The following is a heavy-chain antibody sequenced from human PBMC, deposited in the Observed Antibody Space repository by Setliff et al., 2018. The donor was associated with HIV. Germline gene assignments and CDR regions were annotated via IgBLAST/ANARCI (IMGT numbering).Heavy chain of an antibody. V-gene: IGHV4-61*09. J-gene: IGHJ6*02. D-gene: IGHD2-2*01. CDR2: FYTSGTT. CDR3: GTAMYYYYGLDV. Sequence: SETLSLTCSVSGGSLSSGSHYCTWLRQAAGKGREWIGHFYTSGTTNYNPSLESRVTISVDTSKNQFSLKLSSVTAADAAVYYCGTAMYYYYGLDVWGQGIRVTVSS. CDR1: GGSLSSGSHY.